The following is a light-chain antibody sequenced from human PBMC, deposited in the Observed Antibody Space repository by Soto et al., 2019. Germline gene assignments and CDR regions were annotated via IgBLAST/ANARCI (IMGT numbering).Light chain of an antibody. CDR2: GNS. Sequence: QSVLTQPPSVSGAPGQRVTISCTGSRSNIGTGYDVHWYQQLPGTAPKLLIYGNSNRPSGVPDRFSGSKSGTSASLAITGLQAEDEAGYYCQSYDSSLSEYVFGTGTKVTVL. CDR3: QSYDSSLSEYV. V-gene: IGLV1-40*01. CDR1: RSNIGTGYD. J-gene: IGLJ1*01.